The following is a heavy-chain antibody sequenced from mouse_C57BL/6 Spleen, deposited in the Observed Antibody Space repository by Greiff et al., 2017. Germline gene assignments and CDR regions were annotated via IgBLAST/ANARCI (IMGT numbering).Heavy chain of an antibody. J-gene: IGHJ1*03. Sequence: EVQGVESGAELVRPGASVKLSCTASGFNIKDDYMHWVKQRPEQGLEWIGWIDPENGDTEYASKFQGKATITADTSSNTAYLQLSSLTSEDTAVYYGTTNYGSSFLWYFDVWGTGTTVTVSS. D-gene: IGHD1-1*01. V-gene: IGHV14-4*01. CDR2: IDPENGDT. CDR3: TTNYGSSFLWYFDV. CDR1: GFNIKDDY.